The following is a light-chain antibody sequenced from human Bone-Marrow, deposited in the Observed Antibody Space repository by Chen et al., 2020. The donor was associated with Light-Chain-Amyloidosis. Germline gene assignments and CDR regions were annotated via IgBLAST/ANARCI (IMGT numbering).Light chain of an antibody. CDR1: SSHIGAGYD. Sequence: QSGLTQPPSVSGAPGQRVTMCCTGTSSHIGAGYDVHWYQQLPGAAPKLLLSANPTRPAGVPDRFSGSTSGTSASLAITGLQADDEADYYCQSYDSPLDVVFGGGTKVPVL. J-gene: IGLJ2*01. CDR2: ANP. V-gene: IGLV1-40*01. CDR3: QSYDSPLDVV.